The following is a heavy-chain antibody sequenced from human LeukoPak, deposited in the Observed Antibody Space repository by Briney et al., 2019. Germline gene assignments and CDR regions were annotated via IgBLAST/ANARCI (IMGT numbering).Heavy chain of an antibody. CDR3: ARGGPRYYDILTGYYSLAFDY. CDR2: MNPNSGNT. V-gene: IGHV1-8*01. CDR1: GYTFTSYD. D-gene: IGHD3-9*01. Sequence: GASVKVSCKASGYTFTSYDINWVRQATGQGLEWMGWMNPNSGNTGYAQKFQGRVTMTRNTSISTAYMELSSLRSEDTAVYYCARGGPRYYDILTGYYSLAFDYWGQGTLVTVSS. J-gene: IGHJ4*02.